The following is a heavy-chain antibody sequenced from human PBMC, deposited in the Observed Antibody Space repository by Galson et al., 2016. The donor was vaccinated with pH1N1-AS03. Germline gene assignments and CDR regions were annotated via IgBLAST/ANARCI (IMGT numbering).Heavy chain of an antibody. Sequence: SLRLSCAASGFTFSGYWMSWVRQAPGKGLEWVAHIKQDGSEKYRVDSVKGRFTISRDNAKNSLYLQMNSLRAEDTAVYYCARVPYSYGMDVWGQGTTATVSS. V-gene: IGHV3-7*01. CDR1: GFTFSGYW. CDR3: ARVPYSYGMDV. CDR2: IKQDGSEK. J-gene: IGHJ6*02.